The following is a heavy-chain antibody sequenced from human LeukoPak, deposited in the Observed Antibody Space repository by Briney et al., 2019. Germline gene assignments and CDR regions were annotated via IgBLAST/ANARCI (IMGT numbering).Heavy chain of an antibody. CDR3: ARIMITVTTSDY. V-gene: IGHV3-48*04. CDR1: GFTFSSYS. Sequence: GGSLRLSCAASGFTFSSYSMNWVRQAPGKGLEWVSYISSSGTTIKYADSVKGRFTISRDNAKNSLYLQVNSLRAEDTAVYYCARIMITVTTSDYWGQGTLVTVSS. D-gene: IGHD4-17*01. J-gene: IGHJ4*02. CDR2: ISSSGTTI.